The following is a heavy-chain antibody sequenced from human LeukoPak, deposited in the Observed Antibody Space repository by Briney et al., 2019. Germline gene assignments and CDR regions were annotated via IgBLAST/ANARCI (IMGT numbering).Heavy chain of an antibody. V-gene: IGHV4-39*01. CDR1: GGSISSSTYY. J-gene: IGHJ4*02. CDR3: ARQGPNGSYYYFDY. CDR2: IYYSGST. Sequence: PSETLSLTCTVSGGSISSSTYYWRWLRQPPGKGLDWFGSIYYSGSTYYNPSLKSRVTISVDTSKNQFSLKLSSVTAADMAVYYCARQGPNGSYYYFDYWGQGTLVTVSS. D-gene: IGHD1-26*01.